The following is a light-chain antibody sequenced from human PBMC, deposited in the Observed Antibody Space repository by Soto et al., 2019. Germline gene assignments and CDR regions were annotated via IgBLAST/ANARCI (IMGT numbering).Light chain of an antibody. J-gene: IGLJ1*01. Sequence: SVLTQPPSVSAAPGQKGTISCSGSSSNIGNNYVSWYQQVPGTAPKLLIYDNNKRPSGIPDRCSGSKSGTSATLGITGLQTGDEADYYCGTWDSSLSASVFGTGTKVTVL. CDR1: SSNIGNNY. CDR3: GTWDSSLSASV. CDR2: DNN. V-gene: IGLV1-51*01.